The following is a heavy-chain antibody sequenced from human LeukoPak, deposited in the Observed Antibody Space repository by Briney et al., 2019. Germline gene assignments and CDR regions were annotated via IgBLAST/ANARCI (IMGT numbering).Heavy chain of an antibody. D-gene: IGHD3-9*01. CDR3: ARGSRRKYYDILTGYYRTNFDY. Sequence: GRSLRLSCAASGFTFSSYAMHWVRQAPGKGLEWVAVISYDGSNKYYADSVKGRFTISRDNSKNTLYLQMNNLRAEDTAVYYCARGSRRKYYDILTGYYRTNFDYWGQGTLVTVSS. CDR2: ISYDGSNK. J-gene: IGHJ4*02. V-gene: IGHV3-30*04. CDR1: GFTFSSYA.